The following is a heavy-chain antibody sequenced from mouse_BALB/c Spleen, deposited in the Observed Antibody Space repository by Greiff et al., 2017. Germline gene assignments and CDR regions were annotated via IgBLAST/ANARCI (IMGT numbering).Heavy chain of an antibody. D-gene: IGHD1-1*01. CDR3: ARSPYYYGSSPFAY. J-gene: IGHJ3*01. Sequence: VQLQQSGAELARPGASVKLSCKASGYTFTSYWMQWVKQRPGQGLEWIGAIYPGDGDTRYTQKFKGKATLTADKSSSTAYMQLSSLASEDSAVYYCARSPYYYGSSPFAYWGQGTLVTVSA. CDR2: IYPGDGDT. CDR1: GYTFTSYW. V-gene: IGHV1-87*01.